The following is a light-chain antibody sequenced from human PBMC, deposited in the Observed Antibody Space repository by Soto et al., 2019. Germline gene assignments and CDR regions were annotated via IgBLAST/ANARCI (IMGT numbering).Light chain of an antibody. CDR2: AAS. V-gene: IGKV1-12*01. CDR1: QDVKSW. CDR3: QQGISFPIT. Sequence: IQMTQSPSSVSASVGDRVTITCRASQDVKSWLAWYQQKPGRAPKLLINAASILHTGVTSRFSGSGAGTEFNFTISSLQPEDFATYYCQQGISFPITFGGGTKVDIK. J-gene: IGKJ4*01.